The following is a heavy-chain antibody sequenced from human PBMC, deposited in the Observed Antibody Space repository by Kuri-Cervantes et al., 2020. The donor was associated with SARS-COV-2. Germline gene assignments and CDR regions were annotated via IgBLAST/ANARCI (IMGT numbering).Heavy chain of an antibody. D-gene: IGHD3-10*01. Sequence: GGSLRLSCAASGFTFDDYAIHWVRQAPGKGLEWVAFIRHDGSDKFYADSVKGRFTISRDNSKSMVYLQMSSLRPDDTALYYCARVGRGPQHHFDLWGQGTLVTVSS. CDR3: ARVGRGPQHHFDL. CDR2: IRHDGSDK. V-gene: IGHV3-30*02. J-gene: IGHJ4*02. CDR1: GFTFDDYA.